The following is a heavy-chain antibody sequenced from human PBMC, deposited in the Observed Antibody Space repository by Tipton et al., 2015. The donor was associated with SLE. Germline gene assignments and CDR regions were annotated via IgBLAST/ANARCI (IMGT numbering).Heavy chain of an antibody. CDR3: AKDREHYYYDGSGPTGYFDY. D-gene: IGHD3-22*01. V-gene: IGHV3-23*01. CDR1: GFTFSSYG. J-gene: IGHJ4*02. Sequence: GSLRLSCAASGFTFSSYGMHWVRQAPGKGLEWVSAISGSGGSTYYADSVKGRFTISRDNSKNTLYLQMNSLRAEDTAVYYCAKDREHYYYDGSGPTGYFDYWGQGTLVTVSS. CDR2: ISGSGGST.